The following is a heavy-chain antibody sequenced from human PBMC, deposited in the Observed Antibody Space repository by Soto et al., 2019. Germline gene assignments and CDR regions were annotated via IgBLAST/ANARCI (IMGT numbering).Heavy chain of an antibody. J-gene: IGHJ4*02. CDR2: IYYSGST. CDR3: ARDYDRGVFDY. V-gene: IGHV4-39*01. CDR1: GGSISSSSYY. Sequence: SETLSLTCTVSGGSISSSSYYWGWIRQPPGKGLEWIGSIYYSGSTYYNPSLKSRVTISVDTSKNQFSLKLSSVTAADTAVYYCARDYDRGVFDYWGQGTLVTVSS. D-gene: IGHD3-10*02.